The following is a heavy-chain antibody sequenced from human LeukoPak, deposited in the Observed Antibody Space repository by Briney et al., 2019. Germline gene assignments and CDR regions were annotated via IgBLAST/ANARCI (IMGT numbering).Heavy chain of an antibody. J-gene: IGHJ3*01. CDR2: NYPGDSEA. CDR3: ARCKAVAGTINAFDF. Sequence: GESLQISCKGSGYRFTSYWIGWVRQMPGKDLEWMGINYPGDSEARYSPSFQGQVTISADKSISTAYLQWSSLKASDTAMYYCARCKAVAGTINAFDFWGQGTMVTVSS. D-gene: IGHD6-19*01. CDR1: GYRFTSYW. V-gene: IGHV5-51*01.